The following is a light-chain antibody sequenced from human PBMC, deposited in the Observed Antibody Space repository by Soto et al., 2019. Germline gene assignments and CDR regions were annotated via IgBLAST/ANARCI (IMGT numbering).Light chain of an antibody. J-gene: IGKJ4*01. V-gene: IGKV1-39*01. CDR1: QSISSY. CDR2: AAS. CDR3: QQYYNSVLT. Sequence: DIQMTQSPSSLSASVGDRVTITCRASQSISSYLAWYQQKPGKAPELLIYAASTLQSGVPSRFSGSVSGTDFTLTISSLQPEDSASYYCQQYYNSVLTFGGGTKVDIK.